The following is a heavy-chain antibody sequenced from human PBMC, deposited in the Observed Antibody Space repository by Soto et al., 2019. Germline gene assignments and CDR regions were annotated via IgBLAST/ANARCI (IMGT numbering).Heavy chain of an antibody. V-gene: IGHV1-69*01. Sequence: QVQLVQSGAEVKNPGSSVKVSCKASGGTLSDYAVSWVRQARGQGLEWMGGIMPTVDSANYAQKFQGRHTITADESTSTANMELSSLTSDDTAIYYCAVAAVREILTEQSSGMAVWGQGTTVTVSS. J-gene: IGHJ6*02. CDR1: GGTLSDYA. D-gene: IGHD3-10*01. CDR3: AVAAVREILTEQSSGMAV. CDR2: IMPTVDSA.